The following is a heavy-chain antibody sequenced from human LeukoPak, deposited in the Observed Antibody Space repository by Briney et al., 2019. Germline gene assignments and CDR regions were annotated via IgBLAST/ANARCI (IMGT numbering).Heavy chain of an antibody. V-gene: IGHV3-23*01. CDR3: AKRVAYSSGYYWDY. J-gene: IGHJ4*02. Sequence: GGSLRLSCAASGFTFSTYGMTWVRQAPGKGLEWVSAISGRDDNTYYADSVKGRFSISRDNSKNMVHLQMNSLRVEDTAVFYCAKRVAYSSGYYWDYWGQGTLVTVSS. CDR1: GFTFSTYG. CDR2: ISGRDDNT. D-gene: IGHD6-19*01.